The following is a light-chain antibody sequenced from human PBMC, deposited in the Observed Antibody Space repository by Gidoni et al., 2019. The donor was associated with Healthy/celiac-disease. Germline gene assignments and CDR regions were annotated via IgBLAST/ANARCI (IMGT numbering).Light chain of an antibody. J-gene: IGLJ2*01. CDR2: GNS. CDR3: QSYDSSLSGNVV. V-gene: IGLV1-40*01. CDR1: SSNIGAGYD. Sequence: QSVLTQPPSVSGAPGQRVTLSCTGSSSNIGAGYDVPWYQQLPGTAPKLLIYGNSNRPSGVPDRFSGSKSGTSASLAITGLQAEDEADYYCQSYDSSLSGNVVFGGGTKLTVL.